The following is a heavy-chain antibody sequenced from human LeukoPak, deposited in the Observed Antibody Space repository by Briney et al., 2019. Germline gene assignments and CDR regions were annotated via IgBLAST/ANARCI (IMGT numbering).Heavy chain of an antibody. Sequence: PGGSLRLSCAASGFTFSSYAMSWVRQAPGKGLEWVSAISGSGGSTYYADSVKGRFTISRHNSKNTLYLQMNSLRAEDTAVYYCAKTLRYFDWPFVNWGQGTLLTVSS. CDR1: GFTFSSYA. J-gene: IGHJ4*02. V-gene: IGHV3-23*01. D-gene: IGHD3-9*01. CDR2: ISGSGGST. CDR3: AKTLRYFDWPFVN.